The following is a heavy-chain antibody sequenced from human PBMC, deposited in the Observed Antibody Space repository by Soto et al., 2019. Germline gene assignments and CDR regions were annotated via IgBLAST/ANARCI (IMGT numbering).Heavy chain of an antibody. CDR1: GFVFRVYW. CDR2: IKEDGSEA. Sequence: GGSLRLSCAASGFVFRVYWMSWVRQAPGKGLEWVANIKEDGSEANYVDSAKGRFAVSRDNAKRSLYLQMMSLTAEDTAIYYCVRGGGGGLFDPWGQGTMVTVSS. CDR3: VRGGGGGLFDP. J-gene: IGHJ5*02. D-gene: IGHD2-15*01. V-gene: IGHV3-7*01.